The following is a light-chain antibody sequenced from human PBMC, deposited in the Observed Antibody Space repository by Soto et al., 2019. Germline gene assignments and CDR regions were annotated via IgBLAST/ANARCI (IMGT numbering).Light chain of an antibody. CDR2: EVS. Sequence: QSALAQPASVSGSPGQSIAISCTGTSSDVGGYNYVSWYQQHPGKAPKLLISEVSIRPSGVSDRFSGSKSGNTASLTISGLQTEDEAHYYCSSFTSPYTFVFGSGTKVTV. CDR3: SSFTSPYTFV. V-gene: IGLV2-14*01. J-gene: IGLJ1*01. CDR1: SSDVGGYNY.